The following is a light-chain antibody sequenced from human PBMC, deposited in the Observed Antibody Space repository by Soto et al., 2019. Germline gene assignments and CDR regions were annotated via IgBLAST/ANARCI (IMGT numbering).Light chain of an antibody. CDR1: SSDVGGYNY. V-gene: IGLV2-14*01. CDR2: DVS. CDR3: SSYSDSSTL. Sequence: QSALTQPASVSGSPGQSITISCTGSSSDVGGYNYVSWYQQHPGKAPKLIIYDVSNRPSGVSNRFSGSKSANTASLTSSGLQAEDEADYYCSSYSDSSTLFGGGTKLTVL. J-gene: IGLJ2*01.